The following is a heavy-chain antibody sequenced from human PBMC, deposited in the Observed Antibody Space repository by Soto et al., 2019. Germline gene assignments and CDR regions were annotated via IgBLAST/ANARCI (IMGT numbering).Heavy chain of an antibody. D-gene: IGHD2-8*01. Sequence: GGSLRLSCAGPGFTFSSFAMSWVRQAPGKGLEWVAATSYDGSNKYYADSVKGRFIISRDNSKNTLDLLLNTLRAEDTAVYYCAGVYYGGNSVNNYWGQGTPVTVSS. CDR3: AGVYYGGNSVNNY. J-gene: IGHJ4*02. CDR1: GFTFSSFA. V-gene: IGHV3-30-3*01. CDR2: TSYDGSNK.